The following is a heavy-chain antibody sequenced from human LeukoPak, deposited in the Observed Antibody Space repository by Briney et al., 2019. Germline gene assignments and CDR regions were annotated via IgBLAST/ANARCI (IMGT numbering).Heavy chain of an antibody. Sequence: SETLSLTCTVSGGSISSYYWSWIRQPPGKGLEWIGYIYYSGTTNYNPSLKSRVTISVDTSKNQFSLKLSSVTAADTAVYYCARVNYYDSSGYLGGYFDYWGQGTLVTVSS. V-gene: IGHV4-59*12. CDR1: GGSISSYY. J-gene: IGHJ4*02. D-gene: IGHD3-22*01. CDR3: ARVNYYDSSGYLGGYFDY. CDR2: IYYSGTT.